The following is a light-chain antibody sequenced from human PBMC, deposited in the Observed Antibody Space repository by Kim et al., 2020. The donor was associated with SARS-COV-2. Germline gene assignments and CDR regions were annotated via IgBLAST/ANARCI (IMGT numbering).Light chain of an antibody. V-gene: IGKV1-33*01. CDR2: DAS. CDR1: QDIGNY. Sequence: SASVGDRVISTYQTSQDIGNYLNWYQHKPEQAPKLLVYDASKLDTGVPSRFRGTGSGTHFTFTISRLQPDDFATYFCQQNDNLPYTFGRGTKLEI. J-gene: IGKJ2*01. CDR3: QQNDNLPYT.